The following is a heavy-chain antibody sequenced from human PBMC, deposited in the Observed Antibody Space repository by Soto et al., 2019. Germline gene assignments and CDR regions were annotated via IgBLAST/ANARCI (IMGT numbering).Heavy chain of an antibody. CDR3: ARVAQQLRYYYYYYGMDV. CDR1: GSTCRCFA. Sequence: GGPLRLSCAASGSTCRCFAMHWILQATGKGLEWGAVISYDGSNKYYADSVKGRSTISTDNSKNTLYLQMNSLRAEDTAVYYCARVAQQLRYYYYYYGMDVWGQGTTVTVSS. CDR2: ISYDGSNK. D-gene: IGHD6-13*01. J-gene: IGHJ6*02. V-gene: IGHV3-30-3*01.